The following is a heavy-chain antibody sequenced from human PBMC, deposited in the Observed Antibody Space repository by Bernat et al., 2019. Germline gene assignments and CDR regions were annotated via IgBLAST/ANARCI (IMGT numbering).Heavy chain of an antibody. Sequence: EVQLLESGGTLVQPGGSLRLSCAASGFSFSNNWMGWVRQAPGKGLEWVAYIGPDGSREHYIDSVKGRFTISRDNAKNSLYLQMDSLRGEDTAVYYCARNYDWAFDIWGQGTMVTVSS. CDR1: GFSFSNNW. D-gene: IGHD3-16*01. CDR2: IGPDGSRE. V-gene: IGHV3-7*03. CDR3: ARNYDWAFDI. J-gene: IGHJ3*02.